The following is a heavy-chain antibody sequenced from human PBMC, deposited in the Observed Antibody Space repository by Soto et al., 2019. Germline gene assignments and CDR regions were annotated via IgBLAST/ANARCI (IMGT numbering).Heavy chain of an antibody. D-gene: IGHD6-13*01. CDR2: INPFNPTGTST. V-gene: IGHV1-46*01. Sequence: QVQLVQSGAEVKKPGASVKISCRASGYTFTNYYIHWVRQAPGQGLEWLGIINPFNPTGTSTNYAQRFQGRVPLTMDTSTSTVYMELSGLRSEDSAMFYCARDLAAADHLGQGTLVIVSS. J-gene: IGHJ4*02. CDR1: GYTFTNYY. CDR3: ARDLAAADH.